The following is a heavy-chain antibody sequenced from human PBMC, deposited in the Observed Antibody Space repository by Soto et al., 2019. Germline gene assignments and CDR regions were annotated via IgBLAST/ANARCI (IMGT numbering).Heavy chain of an antibody. D-gene: IGHD6-6*01. CDR2: INSDGSST. Sequence: PGGSLRLSCAASGFTFSSYWMHWVRQAPGKGLVWVSRINSDGSSTSYADSVKGRFTISRDNAKNTLYLQMNSLRAEDTAVYYCARDQVSCIAARLALDYYYGMDVWGQGTTVTVSS. J-gene: IGHJ6*02. CDR3: ARDQVSCIAARLALDYYYGMDV. CDR1: GFTFSSYW. V-gene: IGHV3-74*01.